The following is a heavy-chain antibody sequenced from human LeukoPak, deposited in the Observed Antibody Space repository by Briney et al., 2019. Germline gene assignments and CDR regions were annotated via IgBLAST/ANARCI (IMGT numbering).Heavy chain of an antibody. CDR2: IYTSGST. J-gene: IGHJ5*02. CDR1: GGSISSGSYY. D-gene: IGHD2-8*01. Sequence: SETLSLTCTVSGGSISSGSYYWSWIRQPAGKGLEWIGRIYTSGSTNYNPSLKSRVTISVDTSKNQFSLKLSSVTAADTAVYYCARELKVPGTGWFDPWGQGTLVTVSS. CDR3: ARELKVPGTGWFDP. V-gene: IGHV4-61*02.